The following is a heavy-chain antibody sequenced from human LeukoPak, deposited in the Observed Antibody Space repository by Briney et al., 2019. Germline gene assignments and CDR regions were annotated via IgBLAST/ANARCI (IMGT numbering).Heavy chain of an antibody. CDR2: ISGSGGST. J-gene: IGHJ3*02. CDR3: AKANGLFDAFDI. Sequence: GGSLRISCAASGFTFSSYAMSWVRQAPGKGLEWVSAISGSGGSTYYADSVKGRFTISRDNSKNTLYLQMNSLRAEDTAVYYCAKANGLFDAFDIWGQGTMVTVSS. D-gene: IGHD2-8*01. V-gene: IGHV3-23*01. CDR1: GFTFSSYA.